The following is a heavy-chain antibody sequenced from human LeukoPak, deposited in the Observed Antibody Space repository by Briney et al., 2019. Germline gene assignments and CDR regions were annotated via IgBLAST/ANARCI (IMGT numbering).Heavy chain of an antibody. CDR3: AKALYYYDRGTFNY. CDR2: ISGSGGST. CDR1: GFTFSSYA. V-gene: IGHV3-23*01. D-gene: IGHD3-22*01. J-gene: IGHJ4*02. Sequence: PGGSLRLSCAASGFTFSSYAMSWVRQAPGKGLEWVSAISGSGGSTYYADFVKGRFTISRDNSKNTLYLQMNSLRAEDTAVYYCAKALYYYDRGTFNYWGQGTLVTVSS.